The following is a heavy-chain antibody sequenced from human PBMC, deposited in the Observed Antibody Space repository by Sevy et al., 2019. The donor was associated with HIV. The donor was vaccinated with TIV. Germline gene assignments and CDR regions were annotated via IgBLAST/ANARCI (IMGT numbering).Heavy chain of an antibody. CDR1: GSTFGSYN. CDR3: ARSSGYSRAGMDV. J-gene: IGHJ6*02. V-gene: IGHV3-21*01. CDR2: IGSSSSYI. Sequence: GGSLRLSCAASGSTFGSYNMNWVRQAPGKGLEWAPSIGSSSSYIYYADSVKGRFTISRDNAKNSLNLQMNSLRAEDTAVYYCARSSGYSRAGMDVWGQGTTVTVSS. D-gene: IGHD5-12*01.